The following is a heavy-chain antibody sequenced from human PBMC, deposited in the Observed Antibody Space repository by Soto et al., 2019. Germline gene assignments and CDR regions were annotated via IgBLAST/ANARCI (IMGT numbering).Heavy chain of an antibody. CDR3: ARDPGAADPYYYYYYMDV. V-gene: IGHV1-69*04. J-gene: IGHJ6*03. D-gene: IGHD6-13*01. CDR1: GGTFSSYT. Sequence: ASVKVSCKASGGTFSSYTISWVRQAPGQGLEWMGRIIPILGIANYAQKFQGRVTITADKSTSTAYMELSSLRSEDTAVYYCARDPGAADPYYYYYYMDVWGKGTTVTVSS. CDR2: IIPILGIA.